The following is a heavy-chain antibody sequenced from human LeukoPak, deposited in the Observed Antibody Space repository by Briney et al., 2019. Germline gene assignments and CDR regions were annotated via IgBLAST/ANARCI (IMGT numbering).Heavy chain of an antibody. J-gene: IGHJ4*02. V-gene: IGHV3-30*03. D-gene: IGHD2-2*01. Sequence: GRSLRLSCAASGFTFSSYGMHWVRQAPGKGLEWVAVISYDGSNKYYADSVKGRFTISRDNSKNTLYLQMNSLRAEDTAVYYCAREMIDCSSTSCYRVGFGNDYWGQGTLVTVSS. CDR2: ISYDGSNK. CDR1: GFTFSSYG. CDR3: AREMIDCSSTSCYRVGFGNDY.